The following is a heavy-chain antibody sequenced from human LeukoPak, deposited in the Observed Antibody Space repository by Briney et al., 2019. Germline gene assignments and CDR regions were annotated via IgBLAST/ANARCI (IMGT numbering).Heavy chain of an antibody. CDR3: ARDAGTRRYSSSWTGGYFDY. V-gene: IGHV3-30-3*01. CDR2: ISYDGSNK. Sequence: PGGSLRLSCAASGFTFSSYAMHWVRQAPGKGLEWVAVISYDGSNKYYADSVKGRFTISRDNSKNTLYLQMNSLRAEDTAVYYCARDAGTRRYSSSWTGGYFDYWGQGTLVTVSS. CDR1: GFTFSSYA. D-gene: IGHD6-13*01. J-gene: IGHJ4*02.